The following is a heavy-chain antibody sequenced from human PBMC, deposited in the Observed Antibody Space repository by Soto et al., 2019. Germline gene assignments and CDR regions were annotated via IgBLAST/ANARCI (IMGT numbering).Heavy chain of an antibody. V-gene: IGHV3-30*09. D-gene: IGHD6-6*01. Sequence: GGSLRLSCAGSGFTFKNYALNWVRQAPGKGLEWVASITRDGYNKYYADSVKGRFAIPRDNSRDTLSLQMTALTIEDSPVYYCTKSSGGSSSVGMDYWGQGTRVTVSS. CDR2: ITRDGYNK. J-gene: IGHJ4*02. CDR3: TKSSGGSSSVGMDY. CDR1: GFTFKNYA.